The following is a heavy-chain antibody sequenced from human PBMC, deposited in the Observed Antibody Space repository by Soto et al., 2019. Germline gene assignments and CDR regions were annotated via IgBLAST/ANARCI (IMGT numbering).Heavy chain of an antibody. CDR3: ARDRGYDAHDFYYNAMDV. J-gene: IGHJ6*02. CDR1: GFTFRTYT. CDR2: IRGFSPYT. V-gene: IGHV3-21*01. D-gene: IGHD2-15*01. Sequence: EVQLVESGGGLVKPGGSLRLSCVASGFTFRTYTMNWVRQAPGKGLEWVSGIRGFSPYTCYSESLKGRFTISRDNAKNSLYLQMTSLRAEDTAVYYCARDRGYDAHDFYYNAMDVWGQGTTVTVSS.